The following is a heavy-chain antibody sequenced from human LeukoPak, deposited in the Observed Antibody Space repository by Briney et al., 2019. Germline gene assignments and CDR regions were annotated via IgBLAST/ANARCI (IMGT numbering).Heavy chain of an antibody. D-gene: IGHD3-3*01. Sequence: GGSLRLSCAASGFTFSSYSMNLVRQAPGKGLEWVSSISSSSSYIYYADSVKGRFTISRDNAKNSLYLQMNSLRAEDTAVYYCAYYDFWSGYYDFDYWGQGTLVTVSS. CDR3: AYYDFWSGYYDFDY. CDR1: GFTFSSYS. V-gene: IGHV3-21*01. J-gene: IGHJ4*02. CDR2: ISSSSSYI.